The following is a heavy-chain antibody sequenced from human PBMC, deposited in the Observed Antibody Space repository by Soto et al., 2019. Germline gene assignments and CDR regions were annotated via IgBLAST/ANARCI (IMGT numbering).Heavy chain of an antibody. CDR2: ISYDGSNK. CDR1: GFTFSSYA. D-gene: IGHD2-2*01. Sequence: QVQLVESGGGVVQPGRSLRLSCAASGFTFSSYAMHWVRQAPGKGLEWVAVISYDGSNKYYADSVKGRFTISRDNSKNTLYLQMNSLRAEDTAVYYCAREFPAANHYGIDVWGQGTTVTVSS. V-gene: IGHV3-30-3*01. J-gene: IGHJ6*02. CDR3: AREFPAANHYGIDV.